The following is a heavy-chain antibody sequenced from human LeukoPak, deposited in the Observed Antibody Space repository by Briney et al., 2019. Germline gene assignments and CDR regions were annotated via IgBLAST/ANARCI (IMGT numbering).Heavy chain of an antibody. Sequence: SETLSLTCTVSGGSISSSSYYWGWIRQPPGKGLEWIGSIYYSGSTYYNPSLKSRVTISVDTSKNQFSLKLSSVTAADTAVYYCARAALSFYYYYYMDVWGKGTTVTVSS. J-gene: IGHJ6*03. CDR1: GGSISSSSYY. V-gene: IGHV4-39*07. D-gene: IGHD2-15*01. CDR3: ARAALSFYYYYYMDV. CDR2: IYYSGST.